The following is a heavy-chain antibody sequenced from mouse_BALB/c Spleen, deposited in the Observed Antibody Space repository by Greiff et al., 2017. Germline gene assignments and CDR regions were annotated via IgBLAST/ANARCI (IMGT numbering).Heavy chain of an antibody. CDR2: IFPGSGST. D-gene: IGHD1-1*01. CDR1: GYTFSSYW. V-gene: IGHV1-9*01. CDR3: SRWGVDYAMEY. J-gene: IGHJ4*01. Sequence: VQLQQSGAELMKPGASVKISCKATGYTFSSYWIEWVKQRPGHGLEWIGEIFPGSGSTNYNEKFKGKATFTADTSSNTAYMQLSSLTSEVSAVFYCSRWGVDYAMEYWGQGTTVTVSS.